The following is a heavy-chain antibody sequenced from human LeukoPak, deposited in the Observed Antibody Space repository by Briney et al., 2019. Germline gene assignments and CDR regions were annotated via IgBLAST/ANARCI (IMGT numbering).Heavy chain of an antibody. CDR1: GFTFSNYG. J-gene: IGHJ6*03. CDR2: IRYNGFNE. V-gene: IGHV3-30*02. CDR3: AKDQAEGYYYYYYMDV. Sequence: GGSMRLSCAASGFTFSNYGIHWVRQAPGKGLEWVAFIRYNGFNEYDADSVKGRFTISRDNSKNTLYLQMHSLRVEDTAVYYCAKDQAEGYYYYYYMDVWGKGTTVTVSS.